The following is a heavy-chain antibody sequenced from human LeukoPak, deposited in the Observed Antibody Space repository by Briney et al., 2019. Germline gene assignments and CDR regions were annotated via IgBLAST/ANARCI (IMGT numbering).Heavy chain of an antibody. J-gene: IGHJ4*02. CDR1: GFTFSSYG. CDR2: ISYDGSNK. D-gene: IGHD3-22*01. CDR3: AKADLDYYDSGGSDLDY. V-gene: IGHV3-30*18. Sequence: GRSLRLSCAASGFTFSSYGMHWVRQAPGKGLEWVAVISYDGSNKYYADSVKGRFTISRDNSKNTLYLQMNSLRAEDTAVYYCAKADLDYYDSGGSDLDYWGQGTLVTVSS.